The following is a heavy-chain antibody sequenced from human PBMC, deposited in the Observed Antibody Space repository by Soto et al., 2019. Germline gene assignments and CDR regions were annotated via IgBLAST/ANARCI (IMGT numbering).Heavy chain of an antibody. V-gene: IGHV5-51*01. CDR3: TAKAYTLNIDY. D-gene: IGHD3-16*01. CDR2: IYPGDSDT. CDR1: GYSFTSYW. Sequence: GESQKISSKGSGYSFTSYWIDWVRQMPGKGLEWMGIIYPGDSDTRYSPSFQGQVTISADKSISTAYLQMNSLKTEDTAVYYCTAKAYTLNIDYWGLGTLVTVSS. J-gene: IGHJ4*02.